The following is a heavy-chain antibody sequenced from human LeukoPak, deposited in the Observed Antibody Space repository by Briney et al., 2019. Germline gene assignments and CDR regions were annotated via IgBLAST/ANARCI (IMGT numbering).Heavy chain of an antibody. D-gene: IGHD6-6*01. V-gene: IGHV3-9*01. J-gene: IGHJ4*02. CDR2: ISRNSGRI. CDR3: AKDISYSSSSGVFDY. Sequence: GRSLRLYCAAYGFTFDDYAMHWVRQAPGKGLEWVSGISRNSGRIGYADSVKGRFTISRDSAKNSLYLLMNSLRAEDTALYYCAKDISYSSSSGVFDYWGQGTLVTVSS. CDR1: GFTFDDYA.